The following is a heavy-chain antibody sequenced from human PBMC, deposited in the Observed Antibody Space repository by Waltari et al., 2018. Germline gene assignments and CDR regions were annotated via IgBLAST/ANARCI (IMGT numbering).Heavy chain of an antibody. D-gene: IGHD6-13*01. Sequence: EVQLLESGGGLVQPGGSLRLSCAASGFTFVSYPMRWVRQASGKGLDWVSLISGSGGNTYYADSVKGRFTISRDNSKNTLYLQMNSLRVDDTAVYYCVIRSRAADGKGYFDYWGQGTQVTVSS. V-gene: IGHV3-23*01. J-gene: IGHJ4*02. CDR1: GFTFVSYP. CDR3: VIRSRAADGKGYFDY. CDR2: ISGSGGNT.